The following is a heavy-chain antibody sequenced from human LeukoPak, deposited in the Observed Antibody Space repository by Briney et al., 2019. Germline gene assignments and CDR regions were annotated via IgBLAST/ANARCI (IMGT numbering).Heavy chain of an antibody. J-gene: IGHJ4*02. CDR3: VRHEGSISGWPFDY. Sequence: GESLKISCQGSGYSFTNYWIGWVRQMPGKGLEWMAIMYLGDSETRYSPSFQGQVTISADKSISTVYLQWSSLKASDTAMYYCVRHEGSISGWPFDYWGQGTLVTVSS. D-gene: IGHD6-19*01. CDR1: GYSFTNYW. V-gene: IGHV5-51*01. CDR2: MYLGDSET.